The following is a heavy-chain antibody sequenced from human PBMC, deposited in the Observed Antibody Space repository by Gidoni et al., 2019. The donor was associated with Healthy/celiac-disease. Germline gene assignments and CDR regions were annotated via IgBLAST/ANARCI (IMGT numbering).Heavy chain of an antibody. Sequence: QVQLQESGPGLVTPSVTLSLTCTVSGGSISSYYWSWIRQPPGKGLEWIGYIYYSGSTNYNPSLKSRVTISVDTSKNQFSLKLSSVTAADTAVYYCARATRLRFYGMDVWGQGTTVTVSS. CDR2: IYYSGST. V-gene: IGHV4-59*01. CDR3: ARATRLRFYGMDV. J-gene: IGHJ6*02. CDR1: GGSISSYY. D-gene: IGHD3-16*01.